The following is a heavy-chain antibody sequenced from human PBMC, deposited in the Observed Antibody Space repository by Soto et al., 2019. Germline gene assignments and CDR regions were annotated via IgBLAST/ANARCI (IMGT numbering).Heavy chain of an antibody. CDR2: IYPGDSDT. V-gene: IGHV5-51*01. D-gene: IGHD2-2*01. CDR1: GYSFTSYW. J-gene: IGHJ6*02. CDR3: ARHYCSSTSCYPVYYYYYGMDV. Sequence: ESLKISCKGSGYSFTSYWIGWVRQMPGKGLEWMGIIYPGDSDTRYSPSFQGQVTISADKSISTAYLQWSSLKASDTAMYYCARHYCSSTSCYPVYYYYYGMDVWGQGTTVTVSS.